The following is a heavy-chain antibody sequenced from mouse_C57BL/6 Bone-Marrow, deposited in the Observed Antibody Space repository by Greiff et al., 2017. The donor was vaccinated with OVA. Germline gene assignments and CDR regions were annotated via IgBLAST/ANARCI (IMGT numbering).Heavy chain of an antibody. D-gene: IGHD1-1*01. CDR2: IDRSGGYT. J-gene: IGHJ1*03. CDR3: VRGSSYWYYYG. Sequence: QVQLQQPGAELVKPGASVKLSCKASGYTFTSYWMPWVKQRPGQGLEWIGRIDRSGGYTKYNDKFKSRATLAIDKPTSTAYMQLSSLTSEDSAVYYCVRGSSYWYYYGRGTSATVS. CDR1: GYTFTSYW. V-gene: IGHV1-62-3*01.